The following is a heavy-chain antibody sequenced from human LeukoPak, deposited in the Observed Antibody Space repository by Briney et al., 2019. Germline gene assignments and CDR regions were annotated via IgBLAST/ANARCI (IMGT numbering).Heavy chain of an antibody. J-gene: IGHJ4*02. Sequence: ASVKVSCKASGNTFTSYGISWVRQAPGQGLEWMGWISAYNGNTNYAQKLQGRVTMTTDTSTSTAYMELRSLRSDDTAVYYCARDWGYDILTGYSATDYWGQGTLVTVSS. CDR1: GNTFTSYG. CDR3: ARDWGYDILTGYSATDY. D-gene: IGHD3-9*01. CDR2: ISAYNGNT. V-gene: IGHV1-18*01.